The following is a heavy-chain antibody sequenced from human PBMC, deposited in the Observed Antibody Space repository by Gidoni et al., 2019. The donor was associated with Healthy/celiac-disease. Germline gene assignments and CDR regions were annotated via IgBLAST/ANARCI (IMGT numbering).Heavy chain of an antibody. D-gene: IGHD2-21*02. CDR3: ARTLGTGESYGGNSYGYYYGMDV. J-gene: IGHJ6*02. Sequence: QVQLVESGGGVVQPGRSLRLSCAASGFTFSSYGMHWVRQAPGKGLEWVAVIWYDGSNKYYADSVKGRFTISRDNSKNTLYLQMNSLRAEDTAVYYCARTLGTGESYGGNSYGYYYGMDVWGQGTTVTVSS. CDR1: GFTFSSYG. CDR2: IWYDGSNK. V-gene: IGHV3-33*01.